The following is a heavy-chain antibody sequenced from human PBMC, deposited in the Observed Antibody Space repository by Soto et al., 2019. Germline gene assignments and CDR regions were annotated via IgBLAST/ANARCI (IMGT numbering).Heavy chain of an antibody. Sequence: DVQLVESGGGLVQPGRSLRLSCAASGFTFDAYAMHWVRQAPGKGLEWVSGISSNSASIGSADSVRGRFTISRDNAKKSLYLQMNSLRGEDTALYYCARLGDIVLVVSSGGKGYFALWGRGTLVTVSS. CDR2: ISSNSASI. V-gene: IGHV3-9*01. CDR1: GFTFDAYA. CDR3: ARLGDIVLVVSSGGKGYFAL. J-gene: IGHJ2*01. D-gene: IGHD2-8*02.